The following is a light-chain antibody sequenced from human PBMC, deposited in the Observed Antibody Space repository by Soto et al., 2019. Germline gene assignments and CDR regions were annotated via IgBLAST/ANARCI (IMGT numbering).Light chain of an antibody. CDR2: AAS. V-gene: IGKV1-6*01. CDR3: LRDYNYPWT. Sequence: AIHMTQSPSSLSSSVGDRFTITCRASQGIRNDLGWYQQKPGKAPKLLIYAASSLQSGVPSRFSGSGSGTDFTLTISSLQLEDFATYYCLRDYNYPWTFGQGTKVDIK. J-gene: IGKJ1*01. CDR1: QGIRND.